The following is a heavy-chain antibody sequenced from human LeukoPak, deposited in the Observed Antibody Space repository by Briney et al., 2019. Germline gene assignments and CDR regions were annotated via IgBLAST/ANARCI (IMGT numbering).Heavy chain of an antibody. CDR1: GFIFSDYN. CDR2: ISGDGGRT. D-gene: IGHD5/OR15-5a*01. J-gene: IGHJ4*02. CDR3: AKDVSGSIDS. Sequence: GGSLRLSCAASGFIFSDYNMHWVRQVPGKGLKWVSIISGDGGRTSYADSVKGRDTISRDNSKNSLYLQMNSLRTEDTAFYYCAKDVSGSIDSWGQGTLVTVSS. V-gene: IGHV3-43*02.